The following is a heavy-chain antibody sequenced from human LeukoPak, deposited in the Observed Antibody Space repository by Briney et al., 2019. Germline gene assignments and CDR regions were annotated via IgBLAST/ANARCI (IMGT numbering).Heavy chain of an antibody. Sequence: SETLSLTCTVSGGSTSSYYWSWIRQPPGKGLEWIGYIYYSGSTKYNPSLKSRVTISVDTSKNQFSLKLSSVTAADTAVYYCASGTNYYDSSGYYFYAFDIWGQGTMVTVSS. CDR1: GGSTSSYY. CDR2: IYYSGST. J-gene: IGHJ3*02. D-gene: IGHD3-22*01. CDR3: ASGTNYYDSSGYYFYAFDI. V-gene: IGHV4-59*01.